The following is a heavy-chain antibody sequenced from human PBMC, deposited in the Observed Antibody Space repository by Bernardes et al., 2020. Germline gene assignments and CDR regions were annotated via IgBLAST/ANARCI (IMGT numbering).Heavy chain of an antibody. V-gene: IGHV3-30*18. D-gene: IGHD6-13*01. J-gene: IGHJ4*02. Sequence: SLRLSCAASGFTFSSYGMHWVRQAPGKGLEWVAVISYDGSNKYYADSVKGRFTISRDNSKNTLYLQMNSLRAEDTAVYYCAKWSAAGIDYWGQGTLVTVSS. CDR2: ISYDGSNK. CDR1: GFTFSSYG. CDR3: AKWSAAGIDY.